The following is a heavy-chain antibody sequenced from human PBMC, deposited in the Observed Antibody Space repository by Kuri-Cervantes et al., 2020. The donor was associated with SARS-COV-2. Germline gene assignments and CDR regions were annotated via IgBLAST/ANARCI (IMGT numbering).Heavy chain of an antibody. J-gene: IGHJ6*03. CDR3: ANNWDSSSWHENYYYYMDV. V-gene: IGHV3-30-3*01. Sequence: GGSLRVSWAASEFTFSSYAMHWVRQAPGKGLEWVAVISYDGSNKYYADSVKGRFTISRDNSKNTLYLQMNSLRAEDTAVYYCANNWDSSSWHENYYYYMDVWGKGTTVTVSS. D-gene: IGHD6-13*01. CDR1: EFTFSSYA. CDR2: ISYDGSNK.